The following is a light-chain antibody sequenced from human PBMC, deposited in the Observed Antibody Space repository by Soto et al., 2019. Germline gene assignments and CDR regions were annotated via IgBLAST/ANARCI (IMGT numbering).Light chain of an antibody. CDR3: HQYDNAPQT. J-gene: IGKJ2*01. CDR1: QSMTRTY. Sequence: EIVLTQSPATLSLSPGERATLSCRASQSMTRTYIAWYQKKPGQAPRLLIYAASIRAPGIPDKFSGTGSGTDYSLTIDRLEPEDSAVYYCHQYDNAPQTFGQGTKLDIK. CDR2: AAS. V-gene: IGKV3-20*01.